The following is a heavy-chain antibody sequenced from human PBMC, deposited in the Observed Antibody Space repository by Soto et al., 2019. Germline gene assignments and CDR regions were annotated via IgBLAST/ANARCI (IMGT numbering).Heavy chain of an antibody. J-gene: IGHJ6*02. CDR3: ARETYYDFWSGYGDYYYGMDV. D-gene: IGHD3-3*01. V-gene: IGHV1-18*01. CDR1: GYTFTSYG. CDR2: ISAYNGNT. Sequence: ASVKVSCKASGYTFTSYGISWGRQAPGQGLEWMGWISAYNGNTNYAQKLQGRVTMTTDTSTSTAYMELRSLRSDDTAVYYCARETYYDFWSGYGDYYYGMDVWGQGTTVTVSS.